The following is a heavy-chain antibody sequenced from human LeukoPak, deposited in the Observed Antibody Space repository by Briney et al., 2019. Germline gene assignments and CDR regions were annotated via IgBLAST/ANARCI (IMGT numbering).Heavy chain of an antibody. V-gene: IGHV3-53*01. D-gene: IGHD3-10*02. CDR1: GFSVNSNY. CDR3: ARGFYFVGRQPAYAFDF. Sequence: PGGSLRLSCAASGFSVNSNYMTWVRQAPGKGLEWVSVLYTGGNTYYAESVQGRFSISRDDSRNTLYLQMNSLRAEDTAVYYCARGFYFVGRQPAYAFDFWGLGTLVTVSS. CDR2: LYTGGNT. J-gene: IGHJ4*02.